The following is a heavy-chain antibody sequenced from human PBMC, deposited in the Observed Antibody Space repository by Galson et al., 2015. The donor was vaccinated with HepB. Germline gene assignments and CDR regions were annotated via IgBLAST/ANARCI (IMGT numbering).Heavy chain of an antibody. Sequence: SETLSLTCTVSGDSISSSSYYWGWIRQPPGKGLAWIGSIFYSGSTYYNPSLKSRVTISVDTSKNQFSLKVNSVTAADTAVYYCAGETSNRRNFDSWGQGTLVTVSS. CDR1: GDSISSSSYY. J-gene: IGHJ4*02. CDR2: IFYSGST. CDR3: AGETSNRRNFDS. V-gene: IGHV4-39*01. D-gene: IGHD1-14*01.